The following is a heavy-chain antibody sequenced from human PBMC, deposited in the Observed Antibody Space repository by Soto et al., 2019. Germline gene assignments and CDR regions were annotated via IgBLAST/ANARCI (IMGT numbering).Heavy chain of an antibody. CDR3: ASRKISMVRGVIIEGTYGMDV. CDR2: IYYSGST. V-gene: IGHV4-31*03. CDR1: GGSISSGGYY. J-gene: IGHJ6*02. Sequence: SETLSLTCTVSGGSISSGGYYWSWIRQHPGKGLECIGYIYYSGSTYYNPSLKSRVTISVDTSKNQFSLKLSSVTAADTAVYYCASRKISMVRGVIIEGTYGMDVWGQGTTVTVSS. D-gene: IGHD3-10*01.